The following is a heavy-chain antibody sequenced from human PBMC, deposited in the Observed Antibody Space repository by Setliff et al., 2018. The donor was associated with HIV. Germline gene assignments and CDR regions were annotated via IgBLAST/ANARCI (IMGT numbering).Heavy chain of an antibody. J-gene: IGHJ4*02. V-gene: IGHV4-4*07. CDR2: IYISGST. CDR3: AREGGTGSFDY. D-gene: IGHD3-16*01. CDR1: GGSITSYY. Sequence: PSETLSLTCTVSGGSITSYYWSWIRQPAGKGLEWFGRIYISGSTNYNPSFESRVTMSIDTSKNQFSLKLSSVTAADTAVYYCAREGGTGSFDYWGQGTLVTVSS.